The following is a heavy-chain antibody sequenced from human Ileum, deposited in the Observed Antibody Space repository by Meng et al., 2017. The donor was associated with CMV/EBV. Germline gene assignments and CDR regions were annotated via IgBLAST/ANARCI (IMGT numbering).Heavy chain of an antibody. CDR3: AKDLRGYSNDY. Sequence: SCAASGFTFSSYWMHWVRQAPGKGLVWVSRINSDGSSTSYADSVKGRFTISRDNSKNTLYLQMNSLRAEDTAVYYCAKDLRGYSNDYWGQGTLVTVSS. CDR1: GFTFSSYW. CDR2: INSDGSST. D-gene: IGHD4-11*01. J-gene: IGHJ4*02. V-gene: IGHV3-74*01.